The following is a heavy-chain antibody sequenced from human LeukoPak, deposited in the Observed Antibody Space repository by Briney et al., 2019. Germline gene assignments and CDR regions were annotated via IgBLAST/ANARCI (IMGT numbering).Heavy chain of an antibody. V-gene: IGHV5-51*01. CDR1: GYSFTSYW. CDR2: IHPGDSDT. Sequence: GESLKISCKGFGYSFTSYWIGWVRQMPGKGLEWMGIIHPGDSDTRDSPSFQGQVTISADKFISTAYVQWSSLKASDTAMYYCARVLQGWEPTGLDVWGQGTVVTVSS. D-gene: IGHD1-26*01. CDR3: ARVLQGWEPTGLDV. J-gene: IGHJ3*01.